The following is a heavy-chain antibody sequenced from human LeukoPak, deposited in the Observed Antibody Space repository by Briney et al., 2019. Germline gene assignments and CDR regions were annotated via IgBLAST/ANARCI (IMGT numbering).Heavy chain of an antibody. CDR1: GYIFTKYW. Sequence: GESLNTSWKCSGYIFTKYWVAWVREMPGKVLGWVGIVYPGDSDTRYSPSFQGQVPISADQSITTAYLQWSRLQASDTAMYYCARGPLVGNGADYWGQGTLVTVSS. CDR2: VYPGDSDT. V-gene: IGHV5-51*01. CDR3: ARGPLVGNGADY. D-gene: IGHD3-10*01. J-gene: IGHJ4*02.